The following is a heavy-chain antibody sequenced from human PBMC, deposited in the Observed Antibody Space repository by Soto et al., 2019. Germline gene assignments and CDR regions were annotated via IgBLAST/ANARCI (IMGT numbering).Heavy chain of an antibody. CDR1: GYTFTGYY. V-gene: IGHV1-2*02. J-gene: IGHJ4*02. CDR3: ARDLWSSSSWSN. D-gene: IGHD6-13*01. Sequence: ASVKVSCKASGYTFTGYYMHWVRQAPGQGLEWMGWINPNSGGTNYAQKFQGRVTMTRETSISTAYMELSRLRSDDTAVYYCARDLWSSSSWSNWGQGNMVTVS. CDR2: INPNSGGT.